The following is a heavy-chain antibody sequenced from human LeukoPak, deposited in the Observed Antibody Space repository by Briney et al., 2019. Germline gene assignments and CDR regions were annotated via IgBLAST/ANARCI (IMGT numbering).Heavy chain of an antibody. Sequence: GGSLRLSCAASGFTFDDYTVHWVRQGPGKGLEWVSLINWDGGSTYYADSVKGRFTISRDNSKNSLYLQMNSLRTEDTALYYCAKGQVIPTAPVDYWGQGTLVTVSS. CDR1: GFTFDDYT. CDR3: AKGQVIPTAPVDY. V-gene: IGHV3-43*01. J-gene: IGHJ4*02. CDR2: INWDGGST. D-gene: IGHD2-2*01.